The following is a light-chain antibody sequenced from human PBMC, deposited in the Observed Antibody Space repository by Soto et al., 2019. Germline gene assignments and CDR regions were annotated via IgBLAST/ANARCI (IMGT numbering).Light chain of an antibody. J-gene: IGKJ1*01. CDR2: AAS. CDR1: QSISSY. CDR3: QQSYRTPRT. V-gene: IGKV1-39*01. Sequence: DIQMTQSPSSLSASVGDRVTITCRASQSISSYLNWYQQKPGKAPKLLIYAASSVPSGVPSRFSGSGSGTDFTLNISSLQPEDFATYYCQQSYRTPRTFGQGTKVEIK.